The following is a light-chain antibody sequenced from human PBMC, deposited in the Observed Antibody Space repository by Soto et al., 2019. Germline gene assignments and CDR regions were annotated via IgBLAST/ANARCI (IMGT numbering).Light chain of an antibody. CDR3: QQRSSWPTT. CDR1: LSISNF. V-gene: IGKV3-11*01. CDR2: AAS. J-gene: IGKJ4*01. Sequence: EIVLTQSPATLSLSPGERATLSCRASLSISNFLAWYQQKPGQAPRLLISAASIRATGIPARFSGSGSGTDFILTISSLEPEDFAVYYCQQRSSWPTTFGGGTKVEI.